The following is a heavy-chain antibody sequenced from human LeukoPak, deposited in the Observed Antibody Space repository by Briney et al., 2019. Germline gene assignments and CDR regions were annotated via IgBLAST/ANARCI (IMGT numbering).Heavy chain of an antibody. CDR1: GFTFSTYW. V-gene: IGHV3-7*05. J-gene: IGHJ1*01. CDR3: ARDESRYGSEYFQH. D-gene: IGHD1-26*01. CDR2: IKQDGSEK. Sequence: PGGSLRLSCAASGFTFSTYWMSWVRQAPGKGLEWVANIKQDGSEKYYVDSVKGRFTISRDNAKNSLYLQMNSLRAEDTAVYYCARDESRYGSEYFQHWGQGTLVTVSS.